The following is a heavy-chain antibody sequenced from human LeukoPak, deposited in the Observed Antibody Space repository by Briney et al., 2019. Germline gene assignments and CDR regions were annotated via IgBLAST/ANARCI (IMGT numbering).Heavy chain of an antibody. D-gene: IGHD6-13*01. J-gene: IGHJ4*02. Sequence: ASVKVSCKASGYTFTSYAMHWVRQAPGQRLEWMGWINAGNGNTKYSQKFQGRVTITRDTSASTAYMELSSLRSEDTAVYYCARTGGYSSSWFPLDYWGQGTLVTVSS. CDR3: ARTGGYSSSWFPLDY. V-gene: IGHV1-3*01. CDR1: GYTFTSYA. CDR2: INAGNGNT.